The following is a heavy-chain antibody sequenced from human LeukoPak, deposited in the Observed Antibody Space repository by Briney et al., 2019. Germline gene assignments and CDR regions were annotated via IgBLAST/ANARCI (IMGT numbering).Heavy chain of an antibody. D-gene: IGHD6-13*01. J-gene: IGHJ4*02. CDR2: INPSSGST. Sequence: EASVTVSCKASGYTFTTYYMNWLRQAPGHRLKWMGIINPSSGSTTYAQSFQGRVTMTRDTSTTTVYMELSSLRSEDTAVYYCARGRIPATRSYFDYWGQGTLVTVSS. CDR3: ARGRIPATRSYFDY. V-gene: IGHV1-46*01. CDR1: GYTFTTYY.